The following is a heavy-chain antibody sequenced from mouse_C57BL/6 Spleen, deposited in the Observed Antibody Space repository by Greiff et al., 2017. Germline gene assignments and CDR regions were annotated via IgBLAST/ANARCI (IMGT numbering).Heavy chain of an antibody. Sequence: VQLQQSGPELVKPGASVKISCKASGYSFTDYNMNWVKQSNGKSLEWIGVINPNYGTTSYNQKFKGKATLTVDQSSSTAYMQLNSLTSEDSAVYYCASPVYGSSHWYFDFWGTGTTVTVSS. D-gene: IGHD1-1*01. J-gene: IGHJ1*03. CDR1: GYSFTDYN. CDR3: ASPVYGSSHWYFDF. CDR2: INPNYGTT. V-gene: IGHV1-39*01.